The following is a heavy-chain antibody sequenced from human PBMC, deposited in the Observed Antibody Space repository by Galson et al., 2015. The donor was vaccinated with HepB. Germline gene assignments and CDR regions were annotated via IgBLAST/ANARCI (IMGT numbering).Heavy chain of an antibody. J-gene: IGHJ4*02. CDR1: GGSISSSRYY. CDR3: ARVDIAVVPSANFDH. Sequence: SETLSLTCTVSGGSISSSRYYWGWIRQPPGTGLAWIGSINYSGTTYYKSSLKSRVTLSVDTSKNQFSLRLSSVSAADTAVYYCARVDIAVVPSANFDHWGQGTLVTVSS. CDR2: INYSGTT. V-gene: IGHV4-39*01. D-gene: IGHD2-2*01.